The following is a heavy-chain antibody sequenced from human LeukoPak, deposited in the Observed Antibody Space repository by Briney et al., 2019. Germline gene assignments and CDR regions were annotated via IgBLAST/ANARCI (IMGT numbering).Heavy chain of an antibody. D-gene: IGHD6-13*01. J-gene: IGHJ4*02. CDR1: GFTFSSYG. V-gene: IGHV3-30*18. CDR3: AKEDGAAAGIFDY. CDR2: ISYDGSNK. Sequence: GGSLRLSCAASGFTFSSYGMHWVRQAPGKGLEWVAVISYDGSNKYYADSVKGRFTISRDNSKNTLYLQMNSLRAEDTAVYYCAKEDGAAAGIFDYWGQGTLVTVSS.